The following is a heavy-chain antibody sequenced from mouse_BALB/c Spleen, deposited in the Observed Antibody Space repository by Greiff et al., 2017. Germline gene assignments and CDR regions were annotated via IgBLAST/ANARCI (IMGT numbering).Heavy chain of an antibody. Sequence: EVQLQQSGAELVRSGASVKLSCTASGFNIKDYYMHWVKQRPEQGLEWIGWIDPENGDTEYAPKFQGKATMTADTSSNTAYLQLSSLTSEDTAVYYCNLYGPLAYWGQGTLVTVSA. CDR3: NLYGPLAY. CDR2: IDPENGDT. J-gene: IGHJ3*01. CDR1: GFNIKDYY. D-gene: IGHD1-1*01. V-gene: IGHV14-4*02.